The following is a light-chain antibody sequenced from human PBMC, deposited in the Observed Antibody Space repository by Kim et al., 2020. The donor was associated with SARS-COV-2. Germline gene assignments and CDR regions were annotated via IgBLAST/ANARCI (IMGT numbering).Light chain of an antibody. CDR1: QSVSSN. V-gene: IGKV3-15*01. Sequence: VSPGERATLSCRASQSVSSNLAWYQQKPGQAPRLLIYGASTRATGIPARFSGSGSGTEFTLTISSLQSEDFAVYYCQQYNNWPMYSFGQGTKLEIQ. CDR3: QQYNNWPMYS. CDR2: GAS. J-gene: IGKJ2*03.